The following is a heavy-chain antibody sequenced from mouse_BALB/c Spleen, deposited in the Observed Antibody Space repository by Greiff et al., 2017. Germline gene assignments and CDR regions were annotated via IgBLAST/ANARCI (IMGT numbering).Heavy chain of an antibody. Sequence: EVQGVESGGGLVQPGGSRKLSCAVSGFTFSSFGMHWVRQASEKGLVWVAYINSGSSTIYYADTVKGRFTISRDNPKNTLFLQMTSIRSEDTAMYYCARVEELLPAWFAYWGQGTLVTVSA. D-gene: IGHD1-1*01. J-gene: IGHJ3*01. CDR3: ARVEELLPAWFAY. V-gene: IGHV5-17*02. CDR1: GFTFSSFG. CDR2: INSGSSTI.